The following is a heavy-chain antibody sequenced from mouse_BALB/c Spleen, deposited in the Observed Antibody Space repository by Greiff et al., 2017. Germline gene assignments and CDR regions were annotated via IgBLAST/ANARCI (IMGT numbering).Heavy chain of an antibody. CDR1: GFTFSSYY. D-gene: IGHD1-2*01. V-gene: IGHV5-6-2*01. CDR3: ARHGTYYGYPDY. CDR2: INSNGGST. Sequence: DVKLVESGGGLVKLGGSLKLSCAASGFTFSSYYMSWVRQTPEKRLELVAAINSNGGSTYYPDTVKGRFTISRDNAKNTLYLQMSSLKSEDTALYYCARHGTYYGYPDYWGQGTTLTVSS. J-gene: IGHJ2*01.